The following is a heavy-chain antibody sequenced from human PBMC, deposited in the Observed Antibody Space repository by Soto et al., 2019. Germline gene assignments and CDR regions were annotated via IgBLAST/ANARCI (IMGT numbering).Heavy chain of an antibody. D-gene: IGHD5-18*01. Sequence: QVQLVQSGAEVKKPGASVTVSCKASGYTFTHYDITWVRQAAGQGLEWVGWVNPNSGYTAYAPKFVGRVTMTRNTPLRTAYMALSTLTSGDTVVYYSARSYSYGWNDYWDQGTLVTVS. V-gene: IGHV1-8*01. J-gene: IGHJ4*02. CDR1: GYTFTHYD. CDR3: ARSYSYGWNDY. CDR2: VNPNSGYT.